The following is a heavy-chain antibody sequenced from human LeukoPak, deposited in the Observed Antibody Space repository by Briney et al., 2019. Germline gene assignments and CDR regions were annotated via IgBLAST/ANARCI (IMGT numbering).Heavy chain of an antibody. V-gene: IGHV3-21*01. CDR1: GFTFSSYS. J-gene: IGHJ5*02. Sequence: PGGSLRLSCAASGFTFSSYSMNWVRQAPGKGLEWVSSISSSSSYIYYADSVKGRFTISRDNAKNSLYLQMNSLRAEDTAVYYCARDMVRAGKYNWFDPWGQGTLVTVSS. D-gene: IGHD3-10*01. CDR2: ISSSSSYI. CDR3: ARDMVRAGKYNWFDP.